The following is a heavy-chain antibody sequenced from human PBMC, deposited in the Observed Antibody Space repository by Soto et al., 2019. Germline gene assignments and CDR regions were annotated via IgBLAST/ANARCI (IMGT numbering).Heavy chain of an antibody. Sequence: SETLSLTCSVSGGSITSSGYYWGWIRQPPGKGLEWIGGVFYSGNTYHNPSLKSRVITSVDTSKNQFSLKLSSVTAADTAVYYCARHYGAFDPWGQGTLVTVSS. CDR3: ARHYGAFDP. J-gene: IGHJ5*02. CDR2: VFYSGNT. D-gene: IGHD4-17*01. CDR1: GGSITSSGYY. V-gene: IGHV4-39*01.